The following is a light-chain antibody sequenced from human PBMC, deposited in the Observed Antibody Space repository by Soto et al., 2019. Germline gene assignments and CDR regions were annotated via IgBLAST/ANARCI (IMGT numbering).Light chain of an antibody. J-gene: IGKJ5*01. CDR2: DAY. Sequence: EVVLTHSPVTLSLSPGERATLSFRASQSFRGLLAWYQQKPGQAPRLLIYDAYNRATGIPPRFSGSGYGTDFTLTISSLETEDSAVYYCQQRHMWPITFGQGTRLEIK. CDR1: QSFRGL. V-gene: IGKV3-11*01. CDR3: QQRHMWPIT.